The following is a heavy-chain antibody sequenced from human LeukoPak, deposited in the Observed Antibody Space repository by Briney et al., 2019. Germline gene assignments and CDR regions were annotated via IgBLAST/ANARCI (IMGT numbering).Heavy chain of an antibody. CDR1: GVSFSTYA. D-gene: IGHD6-13*01. Sequence: GESLCLSCAASGVSFSTYALCWGCIRPRPGLGLVSGISGGGNSTYYADSVKGRFTISRDNSKNTLYLQMNSLRAEDTAVYYCAKVAAGRWFFDYWGQGTLVTVSS. CDR2: ISGGGNST. V-gene: IGHV3-23*01. CDR3: AKVAAGRWFFDY. J-gene: IGHJ4*02.